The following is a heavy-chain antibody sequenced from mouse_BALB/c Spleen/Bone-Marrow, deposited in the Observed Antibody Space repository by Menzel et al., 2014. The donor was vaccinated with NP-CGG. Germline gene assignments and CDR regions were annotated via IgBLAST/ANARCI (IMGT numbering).Heavy chain of an antibody. V-gene: IGHV2-6-7*01. CDR2: IWGDGNT. CDR1: GFSLTGYG. J-gene: IGHJ2*01. CDR3: ARVGYGNYSFYFDY. Sequence: VQRVESGPGLVAPSQSLSITCTVSGFSLTGYGVNWVRQPPGKGLEWLGMIWGDGNTDYDSALKSRLSISKDNSKSQVLLKMNSLQTDDTARYYCARVGYGNYSFYFDYGGQGTTLTVSS. D-gene: IGHD2-1*01.